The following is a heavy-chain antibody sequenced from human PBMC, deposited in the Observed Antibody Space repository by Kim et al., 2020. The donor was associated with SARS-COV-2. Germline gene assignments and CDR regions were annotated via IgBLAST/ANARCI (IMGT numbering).Heavy chain of an antibody. V-gene: IGHV3-33*01. CDR3: TRWGDILSTSRWFDP. CDR1: GFTFSDYG. CDR2: VWYDGSDK. D-gene: IGHD3-16*01. Sequence: GGSLRLSCAASGFTFSDYGMHWVRQAPKKGLEWVAVVWYDGSDKYYADSVKGRFTISRDNSKNTLYLQMNSLRAEDTAVYYCTRWGDILSTSRWFDPWGQRTLVTVSS. J-gene: IGHJ5*02.